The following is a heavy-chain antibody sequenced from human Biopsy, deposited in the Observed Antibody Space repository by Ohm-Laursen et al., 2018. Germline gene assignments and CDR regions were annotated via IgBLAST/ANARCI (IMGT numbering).Heavy chain of an antibody. CDR3: ARESDSSGYYYRDY. Sequence: SDTLSLTCAVYGGSFNGYFWSWIRQPPGKGLEWIGDITQSGSTNYSPSLKSRVTISVDTAKDQLSLKLSSVTAADTAVYYCARESDSSGYYYRDYWGQGTLVTVSS. J-gene: IGHJ4*02. V-gene: IGHV4-34*01. D-gene: IGHD3-22*01. CDR2: ITQSGST. CDR1: GGSFNGYF.